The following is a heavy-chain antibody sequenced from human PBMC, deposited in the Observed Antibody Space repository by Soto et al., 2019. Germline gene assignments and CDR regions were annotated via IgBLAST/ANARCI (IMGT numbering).Heavy chain of an antibody. D-gene: IGHD2-2*01. CDR1: GFSFSTYG. Sequence: GGSLRLSCAASGFSFSTYGMHWVRQAPGKGLEWVAFISNDGSNKYYADSVKGRFTISRDNSKNTLYLQMNSLRAEDTAVYYCARDPNIVLVPAALRSYYYYYGMDVWGQGTTVTVSS. CDR3: ARDPNIVLVPAALRSYYYYYGMDV. V-gene: IGHV3-30*03. J-gene: IGHJ6*02. CDR2: ISNDGSNK.